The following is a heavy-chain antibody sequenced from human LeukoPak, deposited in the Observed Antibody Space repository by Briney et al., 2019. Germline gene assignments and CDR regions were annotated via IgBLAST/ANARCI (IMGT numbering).Heavy chain of an antibody. J-gene: IGHJ4*02. CDR1: GFTFSSDA. Sequence: PGGSLRLSFSAAGFTFSSDAMGLVPQTPGRGPGCVLAISGSGGSTYYADSVKGRFTISRDNSKNTLYLQMNSLRAEDTAVYYCAKAPTRSEGFDYWGQGTLVTVSS. V-gene: IGHV3-23*01. CDR3: AKAPTRSEGFDY. CDR2: ISGSGGST.